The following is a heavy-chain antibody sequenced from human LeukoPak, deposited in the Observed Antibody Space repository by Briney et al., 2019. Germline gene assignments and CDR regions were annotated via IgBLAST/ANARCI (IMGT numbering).Heavy chain of an antibody. V-gene: IGHV3-64D*09. J-gene: IGHJ4*02. D-gene: IGHD3-22*01. CDR2: ISSNGGRT. CDR1: GFTFSIYA. CDR3: VKDDSYYYDSGSYPQ. Sequence: GGSLRLSCSASGFTFSIYAMHWVRQAPGKGLEYVSAISSNGGRTYYADSVKGRFTISRDNSKNTLYLQMSSLRAEDTAVYYCVKDDSYYYDSGSYPQWGQGTLVTVSS.